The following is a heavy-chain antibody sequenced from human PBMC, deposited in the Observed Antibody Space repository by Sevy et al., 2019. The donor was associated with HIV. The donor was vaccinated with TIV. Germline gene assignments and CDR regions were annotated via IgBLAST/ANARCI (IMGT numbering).Heavy chain of an antibody. CDR2: IVVGSVKT. Sequence: ASVKVSCKASGFTFNKSAVQWVRQARGQRLEWIGWIVVGSVKTNYAQKFQERVTITSDMSTSTAYMELSSLRSEDTAVYYCATESRGFCSGGSCSVDNGMDVWGQGTTVTVSS. J-gene: IGHJ6*02. D-gene: IGHD2-15*01. CDR3: ATESRGFCSGGSCSVDNGMDV. V-gene: IGHV1-58*01. CDR1: GFTFNKSA.